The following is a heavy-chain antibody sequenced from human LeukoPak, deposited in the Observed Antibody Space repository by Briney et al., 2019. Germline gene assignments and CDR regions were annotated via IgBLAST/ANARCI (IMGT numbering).Heavy chain of an antibody. Sequence: PSETLSLTCAVYGGSFSGYYWSWIRQPPGKGLEWIGEINHSGSTNYNPSLKSRVTISVDTSKNQFSLKLSSVTAADTAVYYCARGIAVAGIAYYYMDVWGKGTTVTASS. J-gene: IGHJ6*03. CDR2: INHSGST. CDR3: ARGIAVAGIAYYYMDV. V-gene: IGHV4-34*01. CDR1: GGSFSGYY. D-gene: IGHD6-19*01.